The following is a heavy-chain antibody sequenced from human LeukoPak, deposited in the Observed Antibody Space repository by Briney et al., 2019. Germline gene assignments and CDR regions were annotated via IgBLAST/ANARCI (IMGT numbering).Heavy chain of an antibody. D-gene: IGHD5-12*01. CDR2: IRSKANSYAA. CDR1: GFTFSGSA. J-gene: IGHJ4*02. V-gene: IGHV3-73*01. Sequence: GGSLRLSCAASGFTFSGSAMHWVRQASGKGLEWVGRIRSKANSYAAAYAASVKGRFTISRDDSKNTAYLQMNSLKTEDTAVYYCTRLGGYVSYWGQGTLVTVSS. CDR3: TRLGGYVSY.